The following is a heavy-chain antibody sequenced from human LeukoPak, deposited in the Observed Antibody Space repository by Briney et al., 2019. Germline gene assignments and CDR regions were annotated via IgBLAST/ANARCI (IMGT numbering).Heavy chain of an antibody. J-gene: IGHJ4*02. CDR1: GFTFSSYG. D-gene: IGHD5-24*01. Sequence: GRSLRLSCAASGFTFSSYGMHWVRQAPGKGLEWVAVIWYDGSNKYYAGSVKGRFTISRDNSKNTLYLQMNSLRAEDTAVYYCAKDRLRWAQLQYYFDYWGQGTLVTV. CDR3: AKDRLRWAQLQYYFDY. CDR2: IWYDGSNK. V-gene: IGHV3-33*06.